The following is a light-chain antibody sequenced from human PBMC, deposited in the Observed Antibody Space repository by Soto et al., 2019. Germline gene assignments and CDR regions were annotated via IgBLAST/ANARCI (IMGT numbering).Light chain of an antibody. CDR2: DAS. CDR1: QSISDR. Sequence: IPCRASQSISDRLAWYQHKPGEAPKLLISDASRLESGIPARFSGSGSETEFSLTISALQPEDFAAYYCQQLSRYPLTFGGGTKVDIK. CDR3: QQLSRYPLT. J-gene: IGKJ4*01. V-gene: IGKV1-5*01.